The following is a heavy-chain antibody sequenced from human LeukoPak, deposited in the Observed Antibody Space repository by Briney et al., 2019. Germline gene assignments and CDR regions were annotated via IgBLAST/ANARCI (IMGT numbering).Heavy chain of an antibody. CDR3: ARRAPFSNWFDP. V-gene: IGHV4-31*03. CDR1: GASLTNDDYY. D-gene: IGHD2-2*01. CDR2: IYFSGST. Sequence: SQTLSLTCTVSGASLTNDDYYWSWIRQHPGRGLEWIGYIYFSGSTYYNPPLKSRASVSVDTSKSQFSLRLTSVTAADTAVYYCARRAPFSNWFDPWGQGTLVIVSS. J-gene: IGHJ5*02.